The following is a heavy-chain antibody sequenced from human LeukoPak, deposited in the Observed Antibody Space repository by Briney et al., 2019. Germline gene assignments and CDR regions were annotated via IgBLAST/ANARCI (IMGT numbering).Heavy chain of an antibody. CDR1: GFTFSNYA. CDR3: GTGEAFDI. CDR2: IKSKSDGGTA. Sequence: PGGSLRLSCAASGFTFSNYAMHWVRQAPGKGLEWVGRIKSKSDGGTADYAAPVKGRFTISRDDSKNTLYLQMNSLKTEDTAVYYCGTGEAFDIWGQGTLVTVSS. J-gene: IGHJ3*02. V-gene: IGHV3-15*01. D-gene: IGHD7-27*01.